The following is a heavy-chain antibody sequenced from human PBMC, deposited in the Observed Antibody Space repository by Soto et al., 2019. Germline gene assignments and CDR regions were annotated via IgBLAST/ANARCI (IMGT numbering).Heavy chain of an antibody. CDR1: GFTFTSSA. V-gene: IGHV1-58*01. CDR2: IVVGSGNT. J-gene: IGHJ4*02. CDR3: AADRNYDFWSGSPRGFDY. D-gene: IGHD3-3*01. Sequence: QMQLVQSGPEVKKPGTSVKVSCKASGFTFTSSAVQWVRQARGQRLEWIGWIVVGSGNTNYAQKFQERVTITRDMSTSTAYMELSSLRPEDTAVYYCAADRNYDFWSGSPRGFDYWGQGTLVTVSS.